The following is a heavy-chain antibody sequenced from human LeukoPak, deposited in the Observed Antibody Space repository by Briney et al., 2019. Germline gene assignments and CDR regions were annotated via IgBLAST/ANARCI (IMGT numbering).Heavy chain of an antibody. J-gene: IGHJ4*02. D-gene: IGHD6-13*01. V-gene: IGHV3-48*04. CDR3: ARGKKAAAGTGRYFDY. CDR2: ISSSSSTI. CDR1: GFSFSNAW. Sequence: GGSLRLSCAASGFSFSNAWMSWVRQAPGKGLEWVSYISSSSSTIYYADSVKGRFTISRDNAKNSLYLQMNSLRAEDTAVYYCARGKKAAAGTGRYFDYWGQGTLVTVSS.